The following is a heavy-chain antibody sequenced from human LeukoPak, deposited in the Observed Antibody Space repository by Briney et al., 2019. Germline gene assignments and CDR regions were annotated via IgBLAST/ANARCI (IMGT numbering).Heavy chain of an antibody. CDR1: GFTFSSYA. J-gene: IGHJ4*02. CDR2: ISGSGGST. CDR3: ARDPRIAVT. V-gene: IGHV3-23*01. Sequence: GGSLRLSCAASGFTFSSYAMSWVRQAPGKGLEWVSAISGSGGSTYYADSVKGRFTISRDNAKNSLYLQMNSLRAEDTAVYYCARDPRIAVTWGQGTLVTVSS. D-gene: IGHD6-19*01.